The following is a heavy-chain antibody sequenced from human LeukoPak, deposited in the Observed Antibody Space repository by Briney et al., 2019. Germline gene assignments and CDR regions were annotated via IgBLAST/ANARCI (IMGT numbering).Heavy chain of an antibody. CDR1: GGSISSGSYY. J-gene: IGHJ5*02. V-gene: IGHV4-61*02. D-gene: IGHD3-22*01. CDR2: IYTSGST. CDR3: ARVGSYYYDSSGYQT. Sequence: PSETLSLTCTVSGGSISSGSYYWSWIRQPAGKGLEWIGRIYTSGSTNYNPSLKSRVTISVDTSKNQFSLKLSSVTAADTAVYYCARVGSYYYDSSGYQTWGQGTLVTVSS.